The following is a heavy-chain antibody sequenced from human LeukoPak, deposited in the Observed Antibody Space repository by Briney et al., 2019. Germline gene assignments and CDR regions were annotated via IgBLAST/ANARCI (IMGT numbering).Heavy chain of an antibody. J-gene: IGHJ4*02. CDR3: ARSSGFFYYFDY. V-gene: IGHV1-2*02. Sequence: ASVKVSCKASGYTFTGYYMHWVRQAPGQGLEWMGWINPNSGGTNYAQKFQGRVTLTRDTSINIAYMELSRLTSDDTAVYYCARSSGFFYYFDYWGQGTLVTVSS. CDR2: INPNSGGT. D-gene: IGHD3-22*01. CDR1: GYTFTGYY.